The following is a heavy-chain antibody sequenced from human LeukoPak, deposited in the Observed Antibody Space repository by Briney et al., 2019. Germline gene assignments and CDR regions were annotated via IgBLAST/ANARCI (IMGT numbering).Heavy chain of an antibody. Sequence: PSQTLSLTCTVSGGSISSGSYYWSWIRQPAGKGLEWSGRIYTSGSTNYNPSLKSRVTISVDTSKNQFSLKLSSVTAADTAVYYCARERGSREWLGSYYYYYYGMDVWGQGTTVTVSS. CDR3: ARERGSREWLGSYYYYYYGMDV. CDR2: IYTSGST. CDR1: GGSISSGSYY. D-gene: IGHD6-19*01. J-gene: IGHJ6*02. V-gene: IGHV4-61*02.